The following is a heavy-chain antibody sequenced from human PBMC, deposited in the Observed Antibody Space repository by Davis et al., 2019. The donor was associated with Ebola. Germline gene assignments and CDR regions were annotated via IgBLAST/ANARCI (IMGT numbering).Heavy chain of an antibody. CDR2: ISSSGSTI. J-gene: IGHJ6*02. V-gene: IGHV3-11*01. D-gene: IGHD3-3*01. CDR3: ARNLRFLEWLRFYYYGMDV. Sequence: GGSLRLSCAASGFTFSDYYMSWIRQAPGKGLEWVSYISSSGSTIYYADSVKGRFTISRDNAKNSLYLQMNSLRAEDTAVYYCARNLRFLEWLRFYYYGMDVWGQGTAVTVSS. CDR1: GFTFSDYY.